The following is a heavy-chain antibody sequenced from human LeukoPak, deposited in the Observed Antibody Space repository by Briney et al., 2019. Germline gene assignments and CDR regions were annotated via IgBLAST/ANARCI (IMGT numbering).Heavy chain of an antibody. CDR2: IYYSGST. V-gene: IGHV4-59*01. CDR1: GGSISSYY. J-gene: IGHJ5*02. D-gene: IGHD3-3*01. Sequence: SETLSLTCTVSGGSISSYYWSWIRQPPGKGLEWIGYIYYSGSTNYNPSLKSRVTISLDTSKTQFSLKLSSVTAADTAVYYCARGSYYDFWSGYYTGMSEYNWFDPWGQGTLVTVSS. CDR3: ARGSYYDFWSGYYTGMSEYNWFDP.